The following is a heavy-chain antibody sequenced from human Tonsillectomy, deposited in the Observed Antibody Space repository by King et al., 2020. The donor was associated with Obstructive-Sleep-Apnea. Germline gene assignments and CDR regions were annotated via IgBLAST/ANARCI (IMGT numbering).Heavy chain of an antibody. V-gene: IGHV1-24*01. CDR3: ATASSGSYYNWGGFDY. J-gene: IGHJ4*02. CDR1: GYTLTELS. CDR2: FAPVDGDT. Sequence: QLVQSGAEVKKPGASVKVSCKVSGYTLTELSMHWVRQAPGKGLEWMGGFAPVDGDTIYPQKFHGRVTMTAATSTATAYMELSSLTSEDTAVYYYATASSGSYYNWGGFDYWGQGTLVTVSS. D-gene: IGHD3-10*01.